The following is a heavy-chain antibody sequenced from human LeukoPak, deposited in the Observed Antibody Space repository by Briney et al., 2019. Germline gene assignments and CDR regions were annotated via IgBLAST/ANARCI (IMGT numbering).Heavy chain of an antibody. J-gene: IGHJ6*02. CDR3: ARGGPLVTMVRGVTDYYYYYGMDG. Sequence: SETLSLTCAVYGGSFSGYYWSWIRQPPGKGLEWIGEINHSGSTNYNPSLKSRVAISVDTSKNQFSLKLSSVTAADTAVYYCARGGPLVTMVRGVTDYYYYYGMDGWGQGTTVTVSS. D-gene: IGHD3-10*01. V-gene: IGHV4-34*01. CDR1: GGSFSGYY. CDR2: INHSGST.